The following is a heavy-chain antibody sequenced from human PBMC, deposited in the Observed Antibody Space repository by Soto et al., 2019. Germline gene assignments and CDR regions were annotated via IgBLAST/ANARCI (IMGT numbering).Heavy chain of an antibody. J-gene: IGHJ4*02. CDR1: GFTFSSYA. CDR3: AEGQNYYDSRSSRMFDY. CDR2: ISGSGGST. Sequence: GGSLRLSCAVSGFTFSSYALSWVRQAPGKGLEWVSSISGSGGSTHYADSVRGRFTISRDNSKKTLYLQINRLRTEDTAVYYCAEGQNYYDSRSSRMFDYWGQGTLVTVSS. V-gene: IGHV3-23*01. D-gene: IGHD3-22*01.